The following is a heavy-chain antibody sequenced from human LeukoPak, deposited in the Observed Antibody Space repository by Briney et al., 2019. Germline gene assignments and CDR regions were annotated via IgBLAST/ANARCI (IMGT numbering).Heavy chain of an antibody. CDR3: AKDLHYGSADY. Sequence: GGSLRLSCAASGFTFSDYYMSWIRQAPGKGLEWVSYISSSGSTIYYADSVEGRFTISRDNAKNALYLQMNSLRAEDTAVYYCAKDLHYGSADYWGQGTLVTVSS. J-gene: IGHJ4*02. CDR1: GFTFSDYY. V-gene: IGHV3-11*04. D-gene: IGHD3-10*01. CDR2: ISSSGSTI.